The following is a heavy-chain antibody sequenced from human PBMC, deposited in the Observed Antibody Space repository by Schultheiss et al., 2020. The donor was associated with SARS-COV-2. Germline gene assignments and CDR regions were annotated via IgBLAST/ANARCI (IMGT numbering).Heavy chain of an antibody. CDR1: GYTFTGYY. CDR2: INPNSGGT. J-gene: IGHJ6*02. D-gene: IGHD6-13*01. Sequence: ASVKVSCKASGYTFTGYYMHWVRQAPGQGLEWMGWINPNSGGTNYAQKFQGRVTMTTDTSTSTAYMELRSLRSDDTAVYYCARDTQQLVRKYGMDVWGQGTTVTVSS. V-gene: IGHV1-2*02. CDR3: ARDTQQLVRKYGMDV.